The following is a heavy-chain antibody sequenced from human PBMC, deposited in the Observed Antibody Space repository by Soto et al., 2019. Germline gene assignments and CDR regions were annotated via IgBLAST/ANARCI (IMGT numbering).Heavy chain of an antibody. CDR1: GDSISSINNY. V-gene: IGHV4-30-4*01. D-gene: IGHD5-18*01. Sequence: QVQLQESGPGLVKPSQTLSLTCTVSGDSISSINNYWSWIRQPPGEGLEWIGFISYSGTTSYSPSLKSRVPXXLXPSKNQFSLSLNFVTAADTAVYYCARGRGYSYGLDPWGQGSLVTVSS. CDR2: ISYSGTT. J-gene: IGHJ5*02. CDR3: ARGRGYSYGLDP.